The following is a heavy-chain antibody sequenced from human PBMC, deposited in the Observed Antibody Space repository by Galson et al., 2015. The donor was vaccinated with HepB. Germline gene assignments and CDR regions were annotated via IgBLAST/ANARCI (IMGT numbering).Heavy chain of an antibody. Sequence: TLSLTCTVSGGSISSGGYYWSWIRQHPGKGLEWIGYIYYSGSTYYNPSLKSRVTISVDTSKNQFSLKLSSVTAADTAVYYCARDHDYGGNSRPHQRGAFDIWGQGTMVTVSS. J-gene: IGHJ3*02. D-gene: IGHD4-23*01. CDR1: GGSISSGGYY. CDR2: IYYSGST. V-gene: IGHV4-31*03. CDR3: ARDHDYGGNSRPHQRGAFDI.